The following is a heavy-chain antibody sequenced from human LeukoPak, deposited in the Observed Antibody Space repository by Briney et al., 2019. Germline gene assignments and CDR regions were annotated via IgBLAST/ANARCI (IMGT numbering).Heavy chain of an antibody. J-gene: IGHJ6*02. V-gene: IGHV1-24*01. Sequence: ASVKLSRKVSVYTLTELSIHWVRQAPGKGLEWRGGFDTEDGETIYAQKFQGSVSMTEDTSTDTAYMELSSLRSEDTAVYYCSTGHRDPLYYGCGMDVWGQGTTVTVSS. CDR1: VYTLTELS. CDR2: FDTEDGET. CDR3: STGHRDPLYYGCGMDV.